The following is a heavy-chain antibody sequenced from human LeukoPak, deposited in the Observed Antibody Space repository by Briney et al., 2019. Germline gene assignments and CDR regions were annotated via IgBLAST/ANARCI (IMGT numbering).Heavy chain of an antibody. D-gene: IGHD4-23*01. CDR2: ISSSTNTI. Sequence: GGSLRLSCAASGFTFSSYSMNWVRQAPGKGLEWVSYISSSTNTIYYADSVKGRFTISRDNAKNSLFLQMNSLRDEDTAVYYCARGGYGANDDAFDIWGQGTMVAVSS. J-gene: IGHJ3*02. CDR1: GFTFSSYS. CDR3: ARGGYGANDDAFDI. V-gene: IGHV3-48*02.